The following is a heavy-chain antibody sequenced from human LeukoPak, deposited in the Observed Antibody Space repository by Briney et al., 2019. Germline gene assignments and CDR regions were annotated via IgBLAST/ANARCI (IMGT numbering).Heavy chain of an antibody. CDR2: INHSGST. V-gene: IGHV4-34*01. CDR1: GGSFSGYY. D-gene: IGHD6-19*01. Sequence: PSETLSLTCAVYGGSFSGYYWSWIRQPPGKGLEWIGEINHSGSTNYNPSPKSRVTISVDTSKNQFSLKLSSVTPDDTAVYYCTRDRGDSGWPDAFDVWGQGTMVTVSS. J-gene: IGHJ3*01. CDR3: TRDRGDSGWPDAFDV.